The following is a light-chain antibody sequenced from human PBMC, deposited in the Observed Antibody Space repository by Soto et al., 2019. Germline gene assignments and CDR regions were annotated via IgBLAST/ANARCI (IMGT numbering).Light chain of an antibody. CDR1: SSNIGSNT. V-gene: IGLV1-44*01. J-gene: IGLJ3*02. Sequence: QSVLTQPPSASGTPGQRVTISCSGSSSNIGSNTVNWYQQLPGTAPKLLIYSNNQRPSGVPDRFSGSKSGTSASLAISGLQSEDEADYYCAAWDDSLNGREFGGGTQLTVL. CDR2: SNN. CDR3: AAWDDSLNGRE.